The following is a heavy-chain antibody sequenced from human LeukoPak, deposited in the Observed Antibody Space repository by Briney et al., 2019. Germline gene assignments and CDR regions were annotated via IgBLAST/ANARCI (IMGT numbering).Heavy chain of an antibody. V-gene: IGHV1-18*01. J-gene: IGHJ4*02. CDR3: ARPRGYCGGDCYSDY. CDR1: GYTFTSYG. CDR2: ISAYNGNT. D-gene: IGHD2-21*01. Sequence: GASVKVSCKASGYTFTSYGISWVRQAPGQGLEWMGWISAYNGNTNYAQKLQGRVTMTTDTSTSTAYMELRSLRSDDTAVYYCARPRGYCGGDCYSDYRGQGTLVTVSS.